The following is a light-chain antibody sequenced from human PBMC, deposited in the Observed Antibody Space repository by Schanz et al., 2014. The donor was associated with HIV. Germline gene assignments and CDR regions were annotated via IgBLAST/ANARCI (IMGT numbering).Light chain of an antibody. Sequence: QSVLTQPPSVSGAPGQRVTISCTGTSSDVGGYNYVSWYQQHPGKAPKLMIYDVSNRPSGVSNRFSGSKSGNTASLTISGLQAEDEADYYCISYTSDTVLFGGGTKLTVL. V-gene: IGLV2-14*03. J-gene: IGLJ2*01. CDR2: DVS. CDR1: SSDVGGYNY. CDR3: ISYTSDTVL.